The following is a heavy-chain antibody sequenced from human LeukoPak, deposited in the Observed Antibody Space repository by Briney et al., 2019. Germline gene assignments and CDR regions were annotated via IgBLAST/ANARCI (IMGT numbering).Heavy chain of an antibody. V-gene: IGHV3-23*01. CDR2: ISASGGST. Sequence: GGSLRLSCTASGFTFSSYAMSWVRQAPGKGLEWVSGISASGGSTSYADSVRGRFTISRDNSKNTLYVQMNSLRDEDTAVYYCAKDVDTAMATEFDYWGQGTLVTVSS. CDR3: AKDVDTAMATEFDY. CDR1: GFTFSSYA. J-gene: IGHJ4*02. D-gene: IGHD5-18*01.